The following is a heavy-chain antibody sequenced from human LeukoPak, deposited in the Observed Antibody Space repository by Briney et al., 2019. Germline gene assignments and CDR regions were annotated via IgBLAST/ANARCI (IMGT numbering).Heavy chain of an antibody. D-gene: IGHD3-22*01. CDR2: INPNSGGT. V-gene: IGHV1-2*02. J-gene: IGHJ4*02. CDR1: GYTFIGYY. CDR3: ARSSYYYDSTGHFDY. Sequence: GASVKVSCKTSGYTFIGYYLHWVRQAPGQGLAWMGWINPNSGGTNYAQKFQGRVTMTGDTSISTAYMGLSRLRSDDTAVYYCARSSYYYDSTGHFDYWGQGTLVTVSS.